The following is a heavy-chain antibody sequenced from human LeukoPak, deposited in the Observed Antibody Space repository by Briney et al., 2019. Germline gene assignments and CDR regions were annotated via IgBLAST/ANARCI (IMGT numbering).Heavy chain of an antibody. J-gene: IGHJ4*02. V-gene: IGHV4-34*01. D-gene: IGHD2-2*02. CDR2: INHGGST. CDR1: GGSFSGYY. Sequence: PSATLSLTCAVYGGSFSGYYWSWIRQPPGKGLEWIGEINHGGSTNYNPSLKSRVTISVDTSKNQFSLKLSSVTAADTAVYYCARGHLGYCSSTSCYTFSYWGQGTLVTVSS. CDR3: ARGHLGYCSSTSCYTFSY.